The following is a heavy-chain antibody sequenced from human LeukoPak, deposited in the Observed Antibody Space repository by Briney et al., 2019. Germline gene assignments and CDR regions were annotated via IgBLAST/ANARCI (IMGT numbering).Heavy chain of an antibody. CDR1: GFTLTSYA. Sequence: GGSLRLSCAASGFTLTSYAMTSGRQAPGKGLEWVAVISYDGSNKYYAESVKGRFTISRDNSKNTLYLQMNSLLREETAVYYCGSDQIPSVQGPEMMTCAPWGQGTLVTVSS. V-gene: IGHV3-30-3*01. D-gene: IGHD1-14*01. CDR3: GSDQIPSVQGPEMMTCAP. J-gene: IGHJ5*02. CDR2: ISYDGSNK.